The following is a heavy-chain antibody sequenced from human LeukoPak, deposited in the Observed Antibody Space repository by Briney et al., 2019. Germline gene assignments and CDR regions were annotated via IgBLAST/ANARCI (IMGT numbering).Heavy chain of an antibody. V-gene: IGHV3-23*01. Sequence: GGSLRLSCAAAVYTFSVYGMRWARQAPEKGLEWGSSISGSGGSTYYADSVKGRFTISRDNSRNTLYLNMNSLRPDDTAVYYCAKDPVGDGYNFSFDYWGQGTLVTVSS. CDR2: ISGSGGST. CDR3: AKDPVGDGYNFSFDY. CDR1: VYTFSVYG. J-gene: IGHJ4*02. D-gene: IGHD5-24*01.